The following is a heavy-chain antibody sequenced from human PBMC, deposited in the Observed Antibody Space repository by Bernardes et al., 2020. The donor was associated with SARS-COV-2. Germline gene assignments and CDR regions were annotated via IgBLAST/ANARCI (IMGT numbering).Heavy chain of an antibody. V-gene: IGHV4-34*01. Sequence: LSLTCSVHGGSFSDYYWSWIRQTPGKGLEWIGEINQSGDTNYIPSLKSRVTISIDPSKNQFSLNLASVTAADTAVYYCARGIGLSPTALDYWGRGTQVTVSA. D-gene: IGHD2-21*02. CDR1: GGSFSDYY. CDR2: INQSGDT. J-gene: IGHJ4*02. CDR3: ARGIGLSPTALDY.